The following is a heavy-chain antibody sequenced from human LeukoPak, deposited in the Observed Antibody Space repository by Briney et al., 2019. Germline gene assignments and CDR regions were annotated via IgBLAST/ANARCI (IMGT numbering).Heavy chain of an antibody. Sequence: TEGSLRLSCAASGFTFSSYSMNWVRQAPGKGLEWVAVIWYGGSNKYYADSVKGRFTISRDNSKNTLYLQMNSLRAEDTAVYYCARDAAYYGSGSYYNADYYYGMDVWGQGTTVTVSS. D-gene: IGHD3-10*01. CDR1: GFTFSSYS. CDR3: ARDAAYYGSGSYYNADYYYGMDV. J-gene: IGHJ6*02. CDR2: IWYGGSNK. V-gene: IGHV3-33*08.